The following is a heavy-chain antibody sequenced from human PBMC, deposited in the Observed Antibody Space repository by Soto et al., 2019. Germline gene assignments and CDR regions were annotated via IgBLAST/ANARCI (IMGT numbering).Heavy chain of an antibody. CDR3: ARGTADSSSWYGGENWFDP. Sequence: ASVKVSCKASGYTFTSYAMHWVRQAPGQRLEWMGWINAGNGNTKYSQKFQGRVTITRDTSASTAYMELSSLRSEDTAVYYCARGTADSSSWYGGENWFDPWGQGTLVTVSS. CDR2: INAGNGNT. V-gene: IGHV1-3*01. D-gene: IGHD6-13*01. J-gene: IGHJ5*02. CDR1: GYTFTSYA.